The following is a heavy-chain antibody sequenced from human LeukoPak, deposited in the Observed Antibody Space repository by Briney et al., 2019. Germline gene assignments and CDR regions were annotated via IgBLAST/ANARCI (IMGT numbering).Heavy chain of an antibody. CDR2: IYYNGRT. CDR1: GGSISSSSFY. CDR3: AATRILPAAMGFDY. J-gene: IGHJ4*02. D-gene: IGHD2-2*01. Sequence: PSETLSLTCTVSGGSISSSSFYWGWIPQPPGKGLEWIGSIYYNGRTYYNPSLKGRVTISADTSKTQCSLNLSSVTAADTAVYYCAATRILPAAMGFDYWGQGTLVTVSS. V-gene: IGHV4-39*01.